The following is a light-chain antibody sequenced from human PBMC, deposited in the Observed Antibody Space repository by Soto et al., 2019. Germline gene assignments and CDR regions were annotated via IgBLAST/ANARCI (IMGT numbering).Light chain of an antibody. CDR1: QTISSW. CDR3: QHYNSYSEA. V-gene: IGKV1-5*03. CDR2: KAS. Sequence: DIQMTQSPSTLSGSVGDRVTITCRASQTISSWLAWYQQKPGKAPKLLIYKASTFKSGVPSRFSCSGSGTEFTLTISNLQPDDFATYYCQHYNSYSEAFGQGTKVELK. J-gene: IGKJ1*01.